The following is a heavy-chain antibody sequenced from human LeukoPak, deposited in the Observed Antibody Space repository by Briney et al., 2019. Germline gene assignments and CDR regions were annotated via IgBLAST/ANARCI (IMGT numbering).Heavy chain of an antibody. CDR2: ISSSSSYI. V-gene: IGHV3-21*01. CDR1: GFTFSSYS. Sequence: GGSLRLSCAASGFTFSSYSMNWVRQAPGKGLEWVSSISSSSSYIYYADSVKGRFTISRDNARNSLSLQMNSLRAEDTAVYYCARVKVGLTIFGVVTPWYFDYWGQGTLVTVSS. D-gene: IGHD3-3*01. J-gene: IGHJ4*02. CDR3: ARVKVGLTIFGVVTPWYFDY.